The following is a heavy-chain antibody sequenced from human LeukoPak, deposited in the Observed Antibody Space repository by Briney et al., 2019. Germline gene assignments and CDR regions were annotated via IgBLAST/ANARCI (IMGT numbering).Heavy chain of an antibody. Sequence: GGSLRLSCAASGFTFSSYAMHWVRQAPGEGLEWVAVISYDGSNKYYADSVKGRFTISRDNSKNTLYLQMNSLRAEDTAVYYCAFDYASGSYLGFDYWGQGTLVTVSS. CDR3: AFDYASGSYLGFDY. J-gene: IGHJ4*02. V-gene: IGHV3-30-3*01. CDR1: GFTFSSYA. CDR2: ISYDGSNK. D-gene: IGHD3-10*01.